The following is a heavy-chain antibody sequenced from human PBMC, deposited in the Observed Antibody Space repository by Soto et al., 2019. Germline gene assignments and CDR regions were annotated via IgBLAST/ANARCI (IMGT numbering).Heavy chain of an antibody. V-gene: IGHV3-21*01. CDR1: GFTFSSYS. CDR3: ARDYDDILTGYYRSWSYFDY. D-gene: IGHD3-9*01. CDR2: ISSSSSYI. J-gene: IGHJ4*02. Sequence: GGSLRLSCAASGFTFSSYSMNWVRQAPGKGLEWVSSISSSSSYIYYADSVKGRFTISRDNAKNSLYLQMNSLRAEDTAVYYCARDYDDILTGYYRSWSYFDYWGQGTLVTVSS.